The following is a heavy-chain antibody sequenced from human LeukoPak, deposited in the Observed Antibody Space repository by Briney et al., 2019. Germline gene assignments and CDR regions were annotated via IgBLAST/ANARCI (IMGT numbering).Heavy chain of an antibody. J-gene: IGHJ6*02. CDR1: GFTFTSYA. CDR2: ISGSGGST. D-gene: IGHD6-19*01. CDR3: AKELSSGWPYYYYGMDV. Sequence: GGSLRLSCAASGFTFTSYAMSWVRQAPGKGLEWVSAISGSGGSTYYADSVKGRFTISRDNSKNTLYLQMNSLRAEDTAVYYCAKELSSGWPYYYYGMDVWGQGTTVTVSS. V-gene: IGHV3-23*01.